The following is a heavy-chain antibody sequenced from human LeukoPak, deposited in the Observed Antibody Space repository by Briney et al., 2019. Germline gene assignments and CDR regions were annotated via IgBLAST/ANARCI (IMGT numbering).Heavy chain of an antibody. Sequence: PGGSLRLSCAASGLTFSDYYMSWIRPAPGKGLEWVSYISSSSSYTNYADSVKGRFTISRDNAKNSLYLQMNSLRAEDTAVYYCARSLKRGDAFDIWGQGTMVTVSS. CDR3: ARSLKRGDAFDI. V-gene: IGHV3-11*06. CDR2: ISSSSSYT. CDR1: GLTFSDYY. D-gene: IGHD5-24*01. J-gene: IGHJ3*02.